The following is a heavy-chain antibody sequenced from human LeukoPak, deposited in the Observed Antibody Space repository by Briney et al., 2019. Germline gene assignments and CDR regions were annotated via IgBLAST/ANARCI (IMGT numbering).Heavy chain of an antibody. D-gene: IGHD1-26*01. CDR2: IRFDGSHK. CDR3: AKKDLPTGSYTPFDH. J-gene: IGHJ4*02. V-gene: IGHV3-30*02. Sequence: PGGSLRLSCAASGFTFSSYGIHWVRQPPGKGLEWVAFIRFDGSHKYYADSVKGRFIISRDNSKNTMFLQMNDLRAEDTGVYYCAKKDLPTGSYTPFDHWGRGTLVTVSP. CDR1: GFTFSSYG.